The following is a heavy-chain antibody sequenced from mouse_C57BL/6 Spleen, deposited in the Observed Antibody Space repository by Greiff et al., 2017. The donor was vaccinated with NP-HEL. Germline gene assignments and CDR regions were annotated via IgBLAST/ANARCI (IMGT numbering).Heavy chain of an antibody. J-gene: IGHJ2*01. D-gene: IGHD3-2*02. CDR1: GFNITDYY. Sequence: VQLQQSGAELVKPGASVKLSCTASGFNITDYYMHWVKQRTEQGLEWIGRIDPEDGETNYAPKFQGKATITADTSSTTAYLQRSSLTSEDTAVYYCARSGTAQAYFDYWGQGTTLTVSS. CDR3: ARSGTAQAYFDY. CDR2: IDPEDGET. V-gene: IGHV14-2*01.